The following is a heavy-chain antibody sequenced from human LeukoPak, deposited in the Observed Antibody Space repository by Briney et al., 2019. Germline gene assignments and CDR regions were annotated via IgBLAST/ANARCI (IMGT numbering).Heavy chain of an antibody. CDR3: ARTSIAARRANAFDI. CDR1: GGSISSGGYS. Sequence: SETLSLTCAVSGGSISSGGYSWSWIRQPPGKGLEWIGYIYHSGSTYYNPSLKSRVTISVDRSKNQFSLKLSSVTAADTAVYYCARTSIAARRANAFDIWGQGTMVSVSS. CDR2: IYHSGST. D-gene: IGHD6-6*01. V-gene: IGHV4-30-2*01. J-gene: IGHJ3*02.